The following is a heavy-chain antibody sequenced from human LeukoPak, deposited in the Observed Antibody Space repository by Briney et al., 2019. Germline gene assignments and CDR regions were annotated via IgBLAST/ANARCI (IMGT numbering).Heavy chain of an antibody. CDR2: ISSSGSTI. D-gene: IGHD2-8*01. CDR3: ARDYYWYDY. Sequence: GGSLRLSCAASGFSFSSYEMNWVRQAPGKGLEWVSYISSSGSTINYADSVKGRFTISRDNAKNSLYLQMDSLRAEDTAVYYCARDYYWYDYWGQGTLVTVSS. CDR1: GFSFSSYE. J-gene: IGHJ4*02. V-gene: IGHV3-48*03.